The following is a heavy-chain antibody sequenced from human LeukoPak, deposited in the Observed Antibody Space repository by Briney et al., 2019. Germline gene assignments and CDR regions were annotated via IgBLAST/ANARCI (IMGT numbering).Heavy chain of an antibody. D-gene: IGHD3-22*01. CDR3: ARGPGNYYYDSSGFLYYFDY. CDR2: VNHSGST. V-gene: IGHV4-34*01. Sequence: SETLSLTCAVYGGSFSGYYWSWIRQPPGKGLEWIGEVNHSGSTNYNPSLKSRVTISVDTSKNQFSLKLSSVTAADTAVYYCARGPGNYYYDSSGFLYYFDYWGPGTLVTVSS. J-gene: IGHJ4*02. CDR1: GGSFSGYY.